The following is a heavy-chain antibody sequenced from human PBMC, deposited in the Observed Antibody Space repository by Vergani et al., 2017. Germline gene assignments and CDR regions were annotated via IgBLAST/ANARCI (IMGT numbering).Heavy chain of an antibody. J-gene: IGHJ4*02. D-gene: IGHD4-11*01. CDR3: ARDLSYSTAWPFFDS. Sequence: EVQLVESGGVVVQPGGSLRLSCAASGFTFDDYTMHWVRQAPGKGLEWVSLISWDGGSTYYADSVKGRFTISRDNAKNSLYLQMNSLRAEDTAVYYCARDLSYSTAWPFFDSRGQGTLVTVSS. CDR2: ISWDGGST. CDR1: GFTFDDYT. V-gene: IGHV3-43*01.